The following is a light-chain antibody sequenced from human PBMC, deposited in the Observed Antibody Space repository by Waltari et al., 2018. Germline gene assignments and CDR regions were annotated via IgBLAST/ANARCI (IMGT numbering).Light chain of an antibody. Sequence: DVQMTQFPSSLSASVGDRVSITCRASRGIGIFLAWYQQKPGQVPKLVIYAASTLQAGVRSRFSGSGSGTTFTLTISSLQPEDVATYYCQRYDETPLTFGGGTKVEI. CDR3: QRYDETPLT. CDR1: RGIGIF. V-gene: IGKV1-27*01. J-gene: IGKJ4*01. CDR2: AAS.